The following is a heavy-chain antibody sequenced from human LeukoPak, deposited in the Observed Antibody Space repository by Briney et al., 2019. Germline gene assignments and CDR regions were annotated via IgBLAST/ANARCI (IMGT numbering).Heavy chain of an antibody. D-gene: IGHD3-16*01. CDR1: GGSVSSAYYY. J-gene: IGHJ4*02. Sequence: SETLSLTCTVSGGSVSSAYYYWTWVRQHPGKGLECIGYIYYSGSTYSNPSLMSRVAISLDTSKNQFSLKLTSVTAADTAVYYCARGYDYVWGSPAAFYFDSWGQGTLVTVSS. V-gene: IGHV4-31*03. CDR3: ARGYDYVWGSPAAFYFDS. CDR2: IYYSGST.